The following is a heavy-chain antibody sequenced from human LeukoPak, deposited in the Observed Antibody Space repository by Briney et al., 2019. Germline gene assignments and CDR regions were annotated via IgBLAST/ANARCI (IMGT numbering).Heavy chain of an antibody. CDR1: AYTFTGYY. J-gene: IGHJ6*02. D-gene: IGHD6-13*01. V-gene: IGHV1-2*02. CDR2: INPNSGGT. Sequence: ASVKVSCKASAYTFTGYYLHWVRQAPGQRLEWMGWINPNSGGTNYALKFQGRVTMTRDTSISTAYMELSRLRSDDTAVYYCARVFSAGNYWNYYYGMDVWGQGTTVTVSS. CDR3: ARVFSAGNYWNYYYGMDV.